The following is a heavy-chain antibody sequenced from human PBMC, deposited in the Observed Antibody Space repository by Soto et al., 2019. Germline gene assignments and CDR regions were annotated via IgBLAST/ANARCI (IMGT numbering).Heavy chain of an antibody. CDR2: IYYSGST. D-gene: IGHD3-10*01. CDR1: GGSTSSSSYY. CDR3: ARLTMVRGVIITADFDY. Sequence: SETLSLTCTVSGGSTSSSSYYWGWIRQPPGKGLEWIGSIYYSGSTYYNPSLKSRVTISVDTSKNQFSLKLSSVTAADTAVYYCARLTMVRGVIITADFDYWGQGTLVTVSS. J-gene: IGHJ4*02. V-gene: IGHV4-39*01.